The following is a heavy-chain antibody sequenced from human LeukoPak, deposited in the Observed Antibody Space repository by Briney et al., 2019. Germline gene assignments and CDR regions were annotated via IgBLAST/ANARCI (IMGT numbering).Heavy chain of an antibody. CDR3: ARKTYCSGGRCYGENWFDP. Sequence: SETLSLTCTVTCGSIRGYHWNWLRQSPGKGVGGISNILYTGNPLYNPSLKSRVPLSINTSKNEISLIVRFVTAADTAVYYCARKTYCSGGRCYGENWFDPWGQGILVTVSS. J-gene: IGHJ5*02. CDR1: CGSIRGYH. D-gene: IGHD2-15*01. CDR2: ILYTGNP. V-gene: IGHV4-59*08.